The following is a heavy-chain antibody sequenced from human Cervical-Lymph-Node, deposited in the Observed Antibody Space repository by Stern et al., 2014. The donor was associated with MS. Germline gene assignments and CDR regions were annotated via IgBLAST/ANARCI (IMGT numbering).Heavy chain of an antibody. CDR1: GYTFSDYY. Sequence: VQLVQSGAEVKKPGASVKVSCKASGYTFSDYYIHWVRQAPGQGLEWMGWVNPYTAGTNYAQKFQGRVTMTRDTSISTAYMDLTSLRSDDSAVYYCAKDTGSYTAYDFDHWGQGNLITVSS. J-gene: IGHJ4*02. CDR2: VNPYTAGT. D-gene: IGHD5-12*01. CDR3: AKDTGSYTAYDFDH. V-gene: IGHV1-2*02.